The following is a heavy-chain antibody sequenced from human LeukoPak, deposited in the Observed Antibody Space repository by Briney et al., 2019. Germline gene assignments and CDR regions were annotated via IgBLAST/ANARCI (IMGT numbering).Heavy chain of an antibody. Sequence: LSLTCTVSGGSISSGGYYWSWVRQAPGKGLEWLSYVKSGNYDIQYADSVTGRFTVSRDSATNSLYLQMNDLKAEDTAVYYCARDSDWAFDYWGQGSLVTVSS. CDR3: ARDSDWAFDY. V-gene: IGHV3-11*06. J-gene: IGHJ4*02. CDR2: VKSGNYDI. D-gene: IGHD3-9*01. CDR1: GGSISSGGYY.